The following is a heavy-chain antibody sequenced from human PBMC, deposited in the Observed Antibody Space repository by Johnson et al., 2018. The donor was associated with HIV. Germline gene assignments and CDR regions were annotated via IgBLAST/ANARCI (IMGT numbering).Heavy chain of an antibody. CDR1: GFTVSSNY. D-gene: IGHD6-13*01. CDR2: IRYDGSNK. J-gene: IGHJ3*02. CDR3: AKDMSSSWYRGAFDI. V-gene: IGHV3-30*02. Sequence: QVQLVESGGGLIQPGGSLRLSCAASGFTVSSNYMSWVRQAPGKGLEWVAFIRYDGSNKYYADSVKGRFTISRDNSKNTLYLQMNSLRAEDTALYYCAKDMSSSWYRGAFDIWGQGTMVTVSS.